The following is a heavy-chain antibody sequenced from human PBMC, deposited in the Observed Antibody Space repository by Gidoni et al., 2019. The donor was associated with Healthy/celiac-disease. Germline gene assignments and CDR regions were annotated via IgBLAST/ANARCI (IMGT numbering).Heavy chain of an antibody. Sequence: EVQLVESGGGLVKPGGSLRLSCAASGFTFSNAWMSWIRQAPGKGLEWVGRIKSKTDGGTTDYAAPVKGRFTISRDESKNTLYLQMNSLKTEDTAVYYCTTVSFELLRTYYYYYGMDVWGQGTTVTVSS. CDR3: TTVSFELLRTYYYYYGMDV. J-gene: IGHJ6*02. CDR2: IKSKTDGGTT. CDR1: GFTFSNAW. V-gene: IGHV3-15*01. D-gene: IGHD3-10*01.